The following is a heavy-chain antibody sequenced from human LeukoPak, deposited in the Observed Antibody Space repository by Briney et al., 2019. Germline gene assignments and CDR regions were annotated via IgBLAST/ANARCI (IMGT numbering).Heavy chain of an antibody. Sequence: GGSLRLSCAASGFTFSSYSMNWVRQAPGKGLEWVSSIGSSTTYIYCADSVKGRFTISGDNAKNSLYLQMNSLRAEDTAVYYCARGGSPYYYGSGSYSADYYYYYMDVWGKGTTVTVSS. CDR3: ARGGSPYYYGSGSYSADYYYYYMDV. CDR1: GFTFSSYS. D-gene: IGHD3-10*01. CDR2: IGSSTTYI. J-gene: IGHJ6*03. V-gene: IGHV3-21*01.